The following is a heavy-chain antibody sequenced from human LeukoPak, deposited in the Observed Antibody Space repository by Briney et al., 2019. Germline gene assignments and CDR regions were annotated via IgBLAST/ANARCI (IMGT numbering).Heavy chain of an antibody. V-gene: IGHV4-34*01. J-gene: IGHJ4*02. Sequence: SETLSLTCAVYGGSFSGYYWSWIRQPPGKGLEWIGEINHSGSTNYNPSLKSRVTISVDTSKNQFSLKLSSVTAADTAVYYCARRVWTMIVVGYLFDYWGQGTLVTVSS. D-gene: IGHD3-22*01. CDR1: GGSFSGYY. CDR2: INHSGST. CDR3: ARRVWTMIVVGYLFDY.